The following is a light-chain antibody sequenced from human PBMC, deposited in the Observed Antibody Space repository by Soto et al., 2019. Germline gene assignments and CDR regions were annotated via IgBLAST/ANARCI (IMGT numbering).Light chain of an antibody. J-gene: IGLJ3*02. V-gene: IGLV1-51*01. CDR2: DNN. CDR1: SSNIGNNH. CDR3: ATWDSDLIVGG. Sequence: QSVLTQPPSVSAAPGQKVTISCSGSSSNIGNNHVSWYQQFPGTAPKLLIFDNNKRSSGIPDRFSGSKSGTSATLGITGLQTGDEADYYCATWDSDLIVGGFGGGTKLTVL.